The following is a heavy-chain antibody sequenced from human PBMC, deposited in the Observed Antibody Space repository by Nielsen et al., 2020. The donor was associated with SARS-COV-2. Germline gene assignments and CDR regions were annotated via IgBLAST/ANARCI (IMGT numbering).Heavy chain of an antibody. CDR1: GFTFSSYS. D-gene: IGHD6-6*01. CDR3: ARVKRGVGSSSHFDY. CDR2: ISSSSSTI. J-gene: IGHJ4*02. Sequence: GESLRLSCAASGFTFSSYSMNWVRQAPGKGLEWVSYISSSSSTIYYADSVKGRFTISRDNAKNSLYLQMNSLRAEDTAVYYCARVKRGVGSSSHFDYWGQGTLVTVSS. V-gene: IGHV3-48*01.